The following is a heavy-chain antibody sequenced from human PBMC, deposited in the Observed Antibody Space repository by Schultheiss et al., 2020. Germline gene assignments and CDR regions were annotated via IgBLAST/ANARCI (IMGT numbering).Heavy chain of an antibody. V-gene: IGHV3-30-3*01. CDR3: ARDRGGAARYNWFDP. CDR1: GFTFSSYA. CDR2: ISYDGSNK. Sequence: GGSLRLSCAASGFTFSSYAMHWVRQAPGKGLEWVAVISYDGSNKYYADSVKGRFTISRDNSKNTLYLQMNSLRAEDTAVYYCARDRGGAARYNWFDPWGQGTLVNVSS. D-gene: IGHD6-6*01. J-gene: IGHJ5*02.